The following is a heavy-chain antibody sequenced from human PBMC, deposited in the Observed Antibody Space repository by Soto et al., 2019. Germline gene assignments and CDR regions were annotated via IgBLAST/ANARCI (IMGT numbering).Heavy chain of an antibody. J-gene: IGHJ2*01. D-gene: IGHD3-22*01. CDR1: GDSISSGDYY. V-gene: IGHV4-31*03. CDR3: ARGHRTDSSGYYYVWYFDL. Sequence: PSETLSLTCTVSGDSISSGDYYWSWIRQYPGKGLEWIGYIYNSRSTFYNPSLKSRVSISEDRSKNQLSLKMTSVTAADTALYYCARGHRTDSSGYYYVWYFDLWGRGTLVTVSS. CDR2: IYNSRST.